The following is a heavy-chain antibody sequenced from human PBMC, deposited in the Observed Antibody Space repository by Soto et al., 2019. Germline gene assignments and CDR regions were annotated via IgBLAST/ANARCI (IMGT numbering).Heavy chain of an antibody. Sequence: WELQSLTCTISEGYIITYYWSCIRQPAGNGLDCIGSIYHGGSTYYNPSLNSRVTLSIDMTNNHVSLILNSVTAADTAVYYCARVGPWVPYYYDSSPYTFENWLDPWGQGTLVTAPQ. CDR3: ARVGPWVPYYYDSSPYTFENWLDP. J-gene: IGHJ5*02. CDR1: EGYIITYY. CDR2: IYHGGST. V-gene: IGHV4-4*07. D-gene: IGHD3-22*01.